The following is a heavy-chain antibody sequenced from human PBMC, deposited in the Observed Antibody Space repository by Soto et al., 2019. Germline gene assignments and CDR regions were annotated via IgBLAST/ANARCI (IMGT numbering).Heavy chain of an antibody. D-gene: IGHD2-2*02. CDR2: ISSSSSYT. V-gene: IGHV3-11*06. Sequence: GGSLRLSCAASGFTFSDYYMSWIRQAPGKGLEWVSYISSSSSYTNYADSVKGRFTISRDNAKNSLYLQMNSLRAEDTAVYYCARGIPRRPADYYYYYGMDVWGQGTTVTV. J-gene: IGHJ6*02. CDR3: ARGIPRRPADYYYYYGMDV. CDR1: GFTFSDYY.